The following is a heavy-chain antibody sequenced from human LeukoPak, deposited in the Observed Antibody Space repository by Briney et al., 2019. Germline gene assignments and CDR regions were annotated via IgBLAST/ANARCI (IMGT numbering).Heavy chain of an antibody. D-gene: IGHD3-22*01. CDR1: GFTFSAYA. V-gene: IGHV3-33*08. J-gene: IGHJ4*02. Sequence: GGSLRLSCAASGFTFSAYAMHWVRQAPGKGLEWVAVIWYDGSNEYYADSVKGRFTISRDTSKNTLYLQMNSLRAEDTAVYYCARAYYYDVSLTPDYWGQGTLVTVSS. CDR2: IWYDGSNE. CDR3: ARAYYYDVSLTPDY.